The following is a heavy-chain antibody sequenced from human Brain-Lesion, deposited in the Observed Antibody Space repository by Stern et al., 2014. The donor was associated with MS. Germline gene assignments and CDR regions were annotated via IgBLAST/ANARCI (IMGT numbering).Heavy chain of an antibody. CDR2: INPKSGGT. CDR1: GYTFTGYY. CDR3: ATYYYDSTGYNDF. J-gene: IGHJ4*02. D-gene: IGHD3-22*01. V-gene: IGHV1-2*04. Sequence: VQLEESGAEVKKPGASVKVSCKASGYTFTGYYMHWVRQAPGKGLEWMGWINPKSGGTNYAQKFQGWVTMTRDTSINTAYMELSRLRSDDTAVYYCATYYYDSTGYNDFWGQGTLVTVSS.